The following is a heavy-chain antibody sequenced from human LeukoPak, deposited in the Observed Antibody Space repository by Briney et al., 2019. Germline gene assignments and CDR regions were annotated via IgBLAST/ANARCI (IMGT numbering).Heavy chain of an antibody. CDR1: GFTFGRYW. J-gene: IGHJ4*02. D-gene: IGHD5-12*01. CDR2: IKQNADAE. Sequence: GGSLRLSCAASGFTFGRYWMTWVRQAPGKGLEWVATIKQNADAEYYVDSVKGRFTISKSNSQNSLYLQMNSLRPEDTAVYYCATTGFDSPFYFHYWGQGTLVTVSS. V-gene: IGHV3-7*03. CDR3: ATTGFDSPFYFHY.